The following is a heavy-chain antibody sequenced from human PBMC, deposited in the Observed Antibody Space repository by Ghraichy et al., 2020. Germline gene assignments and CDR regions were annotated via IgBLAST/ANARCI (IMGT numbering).Heavy chain of an antibody. CDR3: ARDTYYDSYNWFDP. D-gene: IGHD3-3*01. V-gene: IGHV4-30-4*01. Sequence: SETLSLTCTVSGGSISSGDYYWSWIRQPPGKGLDWIGYIYYSGSTYYNPSLKSRVTISVDTSKNQFSLKLSSVTAADTAVYYCARDTYYDSYNWFDPWGQGTLVTVSS. CDR1: GGSISSGDYY. CDR2: IYYSGST. J-gene: IGHJ5*02.